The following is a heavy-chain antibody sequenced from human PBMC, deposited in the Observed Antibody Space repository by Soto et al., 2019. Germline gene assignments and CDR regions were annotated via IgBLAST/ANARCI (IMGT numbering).Heavy chain of an antibody. Sequence: PVGSLRLSCAASGFTFSSYSMNWVRQAPGKGLEWVSSISSSSSYIYYADSVKGRFTISRDNAKNSLYLQMNSLRARRADGSAAFDIWGQGTMVTVSS. D-gene: IGHD3-10*01. V-gene: IGHV3-21*01. CDR1: GFTFSSYS. CDR3: FDI. J-gene: IGHJ3*02. CDR2: ISSSSSYI.